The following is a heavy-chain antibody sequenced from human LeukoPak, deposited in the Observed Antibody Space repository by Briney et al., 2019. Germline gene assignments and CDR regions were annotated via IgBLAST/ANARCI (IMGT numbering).Heavy chain of an antibody. CDR3: ARSVDYDFWSGYQYYFDY. V-gene: IGHV4-39*07. CDR2: IYYSGST. J-gene: IGHJ4*02. CDR1: GGSISSSSYY. Sequence: SETMSLTCTVSGGSISSSSYYWGWILQPPGKGLEWIGRIYYSGSTYYNPSLKSRVTISVDTSKNQFSLKLSSVTAADTAVYYCARSVDYDFWSGYQYYFDYWGQGTLVTVSS. D-gene: IGHD3-3*01.